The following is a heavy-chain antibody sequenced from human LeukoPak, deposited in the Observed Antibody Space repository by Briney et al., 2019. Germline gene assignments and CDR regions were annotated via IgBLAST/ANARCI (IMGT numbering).Heavy chain of an antibody. CDR1: GGSISSGGYS. CDR2: IYHSGST. D-gene: IGHD3-3*01. J-gene: IGHJ4*02. V-gene: IGHV4-30-2*01. Sequence: PSETLSLTCAVSGGSISSGGYSWSWIRQPPGKGLEWIGYIYHSGSTYYNPSLKSRVTISVDRSKNQFSLKLSSVTAADTAVYYCATAPLGGGGYYTLSFDYWGQGTLVTVSS. CDR3: ATAPLGGGGYYTLSFDY.